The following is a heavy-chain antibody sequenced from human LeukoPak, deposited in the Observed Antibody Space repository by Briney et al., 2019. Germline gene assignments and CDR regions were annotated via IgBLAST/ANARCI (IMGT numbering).Heavy chain of an antibody. Sequence: GGSLRLSCAASGFTFSSYWMHWVRQAPGKGLVWVSRINSDGGSTSYADSVKGRFTISRDNAKNTLYLQMNSLRAEGTAVYYCASTGGVRFSNWFDPWGQGTLVTVSS. CDR1: GFTFSSYW. CDR3: ASTGGVRFSNWFDP. J-gene: IGHJ5*02. CDR2: INSDGGST. D-gene: IGHD3-3*01. V-gene: IGHV3-74*01.